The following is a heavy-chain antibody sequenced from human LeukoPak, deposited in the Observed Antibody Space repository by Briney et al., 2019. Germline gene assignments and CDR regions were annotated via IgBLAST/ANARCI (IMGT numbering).Heavy chain of an antibody. D-gene: IGHD5-12*01. CDR2: INPDNGGT. Sequence: ASVKVSCKASGYTFTGYFLHWVRQAPGQGLEWMGWINPDNGGTNYAQKFQGRVTMTRDMSISTAYMELSRLRSDDTAVYYCARDPSNSGYDYLYYFDYWGQGTLVTVSS. V-gene: IGHV1-2*02. CDR3: ARDPSNSGYDYLYYFDY. CDR1: GYTFTGYF. J-gene: IGHJ4*02.